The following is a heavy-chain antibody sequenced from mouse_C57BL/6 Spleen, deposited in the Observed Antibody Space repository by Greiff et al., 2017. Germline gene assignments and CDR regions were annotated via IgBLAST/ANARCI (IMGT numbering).Heavy chain of an antibody. CDR2: INPNNGGT. D-gene: IGHD1-1*01. V-gene: IGHV1-26*01. J-gene: IGHJ2*01. CDR1: GYTFTDYY. CDR3: ARQATTVVARRGFDY. Sequence: EVQLQQSGPELVKPGASVQISCKASGYTFTDYYMNWVKQSHGKSLEWIGDINPNNGGTSYNQKFKGKATLTVDKSSSTAYMELRSLTSEDSAVYYCARQATTVVARRGFDYWGQGTTLSVSS.